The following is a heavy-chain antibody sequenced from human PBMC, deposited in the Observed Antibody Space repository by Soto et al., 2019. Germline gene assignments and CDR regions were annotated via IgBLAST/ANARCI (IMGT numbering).Heavy chain of an antibody. J-gene: IGHJ4*02. D-gene: IGHD4-17*01. CDR1: GFTFSDYS. CDR2: IYSTGGIA. V-gene: IGHV3-48*02. CDR3: ERLLKGSTVTG. Sequence: GGSLRLSCAASGFTFSDYSMTWVRQAPGKGLEWVSNIYSTGGIAYYADAVKGRFSVSRDNAKNSLFLQMNSLRDEDTGVYYCERLLKGSTVTGWGQGTLVTVSS.